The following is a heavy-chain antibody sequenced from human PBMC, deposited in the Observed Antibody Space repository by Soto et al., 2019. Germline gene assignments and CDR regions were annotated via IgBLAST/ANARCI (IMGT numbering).Heavy chain of an antibody. J-gene: IGHJ6*02. CDR2: ISSSSYYI. Sequence: PGGSLRLSCTPSGLSFSTHSMNWVRQAPGKGLEWVSSISSSSYYIYYADSVKGRFTISRDNAKNTLFLQMNSLRADDTAVYYCARNRDPSSNTHGMDVWGQGTTVTVSS. V-gene: IGHV3-21*06. D-gene: IGHD2-2*02. CDR1: GLSFSTHS. CDR3: ARNRDPSSNTHGMDV.